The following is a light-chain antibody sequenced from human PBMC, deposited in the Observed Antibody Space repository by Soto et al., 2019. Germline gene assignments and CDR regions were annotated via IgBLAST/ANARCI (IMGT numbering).Light chain of an antibody. CDR3: HQLGDSPQT. Sequence: EIVLTQSPCTLSLSPGDRATLSCRASQSLSVSYIAWYQQKPGQAPRIIIYSTSTRATGIPDRFSGRGSGTHFTLAISRLEPEDFAVYYCHQLGDSPQTFGQGTTVEV. J-gene: IGKJ1*01. CDR1: QSLSVSY. CDR2: STS. V-gene: IGKV3-20*01.